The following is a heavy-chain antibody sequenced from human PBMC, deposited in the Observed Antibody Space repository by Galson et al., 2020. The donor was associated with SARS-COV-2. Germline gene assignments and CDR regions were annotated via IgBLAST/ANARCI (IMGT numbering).Heavy chain of an antibody. Sequence: SETLSLTCTVSGGSTSSGGYYWSWIRQHPGKGLEWIGYIYYSGSTYYNPSLKSRVTISVDTSKNQFSLKLSSVTAADTAVYYCARETWEPDQLLYYWYFDLWGRGTLVTVSS. V-gene: IGHV4-31*03. D-gene: IGHD2-2*01. J-gene: IGHJ2*01. CDR2: IYYSGST. CDR1: GGSTSSGGYY. CDR3: ARETWEPDQLLYYWYFDL.